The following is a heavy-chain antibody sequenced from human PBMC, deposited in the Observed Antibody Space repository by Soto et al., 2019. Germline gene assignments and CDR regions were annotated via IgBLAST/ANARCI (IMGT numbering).Heavy chain of an antibody. Sequence: GGSLRLSCAASGFTFSSYAMSWVRQAPGKGLEWVSAISGSGGSTYYADSVKGRFTISRDNSKNTLYLQMNSLRAEDTAVYYCAKAPFSYDSSGYDYWGQGALVTVSS. V-gene: IGHV3-23*01. D-gene: IGHD3-22*01. CDR2: ISGSGGST. CDR3: AKAPFSYDSSGYDY. J-gene: IGHJ4*02. CDR1: GFTFSSYA.